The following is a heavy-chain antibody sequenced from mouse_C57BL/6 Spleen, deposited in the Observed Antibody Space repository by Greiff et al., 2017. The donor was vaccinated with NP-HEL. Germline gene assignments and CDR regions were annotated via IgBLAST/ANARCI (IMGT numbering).Heavy chain of an antibody. CDR2: IYPGDGDT. J-gene: IGHJ1*03. V-gene: IGHV1-82*01. D-gene: IGHD1-1*01. Sequence: VQLQQSGPVLVKPGASVKISCKASGYAFSSSWMNWVKQRPGKGLEWIGRIYPGDGDTNYNGKFKGKATLTADKSSSTAYMQLSSLTSEDSAVYFCARSMILLGYFDVWGTGTTVTVSS. CDR1: GYAFSSSW. CDR3: ARSMILLGYFDV.